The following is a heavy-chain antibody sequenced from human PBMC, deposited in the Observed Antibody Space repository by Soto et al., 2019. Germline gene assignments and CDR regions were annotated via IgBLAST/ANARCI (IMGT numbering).Heavy chain of an antibody. J-gene: IGHJ4*02. Sequence: QVQLVQSGAEVKKPGSSVKVSCKASGGTFSSHTIDWVRQAPGQGLEWMGRIFPLAGIANYAQKFQDRVTITADNSTSTAYMELRGLRSEDTAVYYCARGGSYCSGGTCYSHFDSWGQGTLVTVSS. V-gene: IGHV1-69*02. CDR2: IFPLAGIA. CDR3: ARGGSYCSGGTCYSHFDS. CDR1: GGTFSSHT. D-gene: IGHD2-15*01.